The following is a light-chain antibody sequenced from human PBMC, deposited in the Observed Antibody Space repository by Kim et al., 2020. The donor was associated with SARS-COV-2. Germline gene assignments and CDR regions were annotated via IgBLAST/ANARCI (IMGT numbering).Light chain of an antibody. J-gene: IGKJ4*01. CDR3: QHYGTSPLT. CDR2: GAS. V-gene: IGKV3-20*01. Sequence: SPGERATVSCRASQSVSNNYLAWYQQKPGQPPRLLIYGASSRATGIPDRFSGSGSETDFILTISRLDPEDFAVYYCQHYGTSPLTFGGGTKVEIK. CDR1: QSVSNNY.